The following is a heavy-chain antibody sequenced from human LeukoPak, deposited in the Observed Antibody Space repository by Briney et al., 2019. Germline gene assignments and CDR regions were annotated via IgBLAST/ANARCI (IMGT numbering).Heavy chain of an antibody. CDR3: ARGTYYYDRTDFDH. CDR2: MSYDGSIK. CDR1: GFTFSNYA. V-gene: IGHV3-30*03. Sequence: GGSLRLSCAASGFTFSNYAMNWVRQAPANGLEWVATMSYDGSIKDYGDSVKGRFTISRANSKNTLYLQMDCLRVEDTAVYYCARGTYYYDRTDFDHWGQGTLVTVSS. D-gene: IGHD3-22*01. J-gene: IGHJ4*02.